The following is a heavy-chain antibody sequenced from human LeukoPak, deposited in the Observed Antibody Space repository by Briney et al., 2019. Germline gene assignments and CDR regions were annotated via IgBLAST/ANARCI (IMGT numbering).Heavy chain of an antibody. Sequence: ASVKVSCKASGYTFTGYYMHWVRQAPGQGLEWMGWINPNSGGTNYAQKFQGRVTMTRDTSISTAYMELSRLRSDDTAVYYCARVSSSGWEGGFDWFDPWGQGALVTVSS. CDR1: GYTFTGYY. CDR2: INPNSGGT. D-gene: IGHD6-19*01. CDR3: ARVSSSGWEGGFDWFDP. V-gene: IGHV1-2*02. J-gene: IGHJ5*02.